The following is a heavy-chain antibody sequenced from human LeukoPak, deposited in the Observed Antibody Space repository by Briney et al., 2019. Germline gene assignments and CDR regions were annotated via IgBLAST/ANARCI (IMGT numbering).Heavy chain of an antibody. Sequence: GGSLRLSCGASGLAFSNFGMHWVRQAPGKGLEWVAFVGIDGRQTYYVNSVKGRFTISRDNSKNTVFLQMNSLRVEDTAVHYCVAHQGHCYGDCCGPYWGQGTLVTVSS. V-gene: IGHV3-30*02. CDR1: GLAFSNFG. CDR3: VAHQGHCYGDCCGPY. D-gene: IGHD2-21*01. J-gene: IGHJ4*02. CDR2: VGIDGRQT.